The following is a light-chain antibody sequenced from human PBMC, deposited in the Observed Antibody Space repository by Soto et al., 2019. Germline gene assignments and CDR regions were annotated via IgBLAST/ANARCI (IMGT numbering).Light chain of an antibody. CDR1: QSVGSTY. V-gene: IGKV3-20*01. CDR3: QQYGSSPST. CDR2: DAS. J-gene: IGKJ3*01. Sequence: EIVLTQSPGTLSLSPGERATLSCRASQSVGSTYLAWYQQKPGQAPRLLIYDASIRATGIPDRFSGSVSGTDFTLTISRLEPEDVAVYYCQQYGSSPSTFGPGTKVDIK.